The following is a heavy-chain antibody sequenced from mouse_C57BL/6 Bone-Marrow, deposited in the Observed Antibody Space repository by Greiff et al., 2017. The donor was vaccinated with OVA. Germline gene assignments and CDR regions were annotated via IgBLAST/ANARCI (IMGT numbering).Heavy chain of an antibody. D-gene: IGHD2-3*01. CDR1: GFTFSDYY. CDR3: ARKEIYDGFYYAMDY. CDR2: ISNGGGST. J-gene: IGHJ4*01. Sequence: EVKLMESGGGLVQPGGSLKLSCAASGFTFSDYYMYWVRQTPEKRLEWVAYISNGGGSTYYPDTVKGRFTISRDNAKNTLYLQMSRLKSEDTAMYYCARKEIYDGFYYAMDYWGQGTSVTVSS. V-gene: IGHV5-12*01.